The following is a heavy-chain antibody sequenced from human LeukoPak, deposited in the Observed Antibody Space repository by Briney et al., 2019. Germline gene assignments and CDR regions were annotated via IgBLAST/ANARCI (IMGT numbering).Heavy chain of an antibody. D-gene: IGHD1-1*01. CDR1: GFTFSSYG. V-gene: IGHV3-9*03. J-gene: IGHJ6*03. CDR3: AKGRHYYYYMDV. CDR2: ISWNSGSI. Sequence: GRSLRIYCAASGFTFSSYGMHWVRQAPGKGLEWVSGISWNSGSIGYADSVKGRFTISRDNAKNSLYLQMNSLRAEDMALYYCAKGRHYYYYMDVWGKGTTVTVSS.